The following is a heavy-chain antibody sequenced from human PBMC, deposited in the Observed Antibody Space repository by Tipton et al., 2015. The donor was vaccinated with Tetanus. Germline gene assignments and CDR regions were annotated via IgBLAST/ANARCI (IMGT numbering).Heavy chain of an antibody. CDR1: GFTFSSDA. CDR3: AKFLVVITQGYYHTMDV. CDR2: ISPTGDET. V-gene: IGHV3-23*01. J-gene: IGHJ6*02. D-gene: IGHD3-9*01. Sequence: GSLRLSCAASGFTFSSDAMTWVRQAPGKGLEWVSAISPTGDETYYADSVKGRFTISRDNSKNTLIPQMNSLRAEDTAVYFCAKFLVVITQGYYHTMDVWGQGTTVTVSS.